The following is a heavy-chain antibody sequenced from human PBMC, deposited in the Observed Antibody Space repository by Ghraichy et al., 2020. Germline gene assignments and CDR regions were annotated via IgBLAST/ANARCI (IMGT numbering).Heavy chain of an antibody. D-gene: IGHD1-14*01. V-gene: IGHV3-48*04. J-gene: IGHJ3*02. CDR1: GFTFSSYS. Sequence: GGSLRLSCAASGFTFSSYSMNWVRQAPGKGLEWVSYISSSSSTIYYADSVKGRFTISRDNAKNSLYLQMNSLRAEDTAVYYCARQPEIGDPDAFDIWGQGTMVTVSS. CDR3: ARQPEIGDPDAFDI. CDR2: ISSSSSTI.